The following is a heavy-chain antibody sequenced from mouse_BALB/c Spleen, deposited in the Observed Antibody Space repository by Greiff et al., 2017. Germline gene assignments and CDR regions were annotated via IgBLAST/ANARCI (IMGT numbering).Heavy chain of an antibody. J-gene: IGHJ1*01. CDR2: IWAGGST. V-gene: IGHV2-9*02. CDR1: GFSLTSYG. D-gene: IGHD1-1*01. CDR3: ARDRDYGSSYGWYFDV. Sequence: QVQLQQSGPGLVAPSQSLSITCTVSGFSLTSYGVHWVRQPPGKGLEWLGVIWAGGSTNYNSALMSRLSISKDNSKSQVFLKMNSLQTDDTAMYYCARDRDYGSSYGWYFDVWGAGTTVTVSS.